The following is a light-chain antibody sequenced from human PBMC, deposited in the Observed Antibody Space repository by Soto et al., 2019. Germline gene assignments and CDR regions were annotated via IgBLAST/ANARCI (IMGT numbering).Light chain of an antibody. Sequence: QSALTQPASVSGSPGQSITISCTGTSSDVGGYNYVSSYQQHPGKSPKLMIYEVSNRPSGVSNRFSGSKSGNTASLTISGLQAEDEDDYYCSSYTRSSTVVFGGGTKVTVL. CDR1: SSDVGGYNY. V-gene: IGLV2-14*01. CDR2: EVS. J-gene: IGLJ2*01. CDR3: SSYTRSSTVV.